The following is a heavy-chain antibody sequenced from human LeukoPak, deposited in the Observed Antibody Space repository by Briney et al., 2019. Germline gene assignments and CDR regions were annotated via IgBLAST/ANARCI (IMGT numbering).Heavy chain of an antibody. CDR2: ISSRSSSI. J-gene: IGHJ4*02. D-gene: IGHD3-9*01. Sequence: HPGGSLRLSCVASGFTFSEYSINWVRQAPGKGLEWVSFISSRSSSIYYADSVKGRSTISRDNAKKSLYLQMNSLRDEDTAVYYCARVGYDILTGFHYWGQGTLVTVSS. V-gene: IGHV3-48*02. CDR1: GFTFSEYS. CDR3: ARVGYDILTGFHY.